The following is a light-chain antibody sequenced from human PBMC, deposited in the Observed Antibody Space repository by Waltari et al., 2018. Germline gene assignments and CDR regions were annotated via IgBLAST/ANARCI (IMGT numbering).Light chain of an antibody. Sequence: QSVLTQPPSASGTPGQRVPISCSGSSSNLGSNYVYWYQQLPGTAPKLLIYRSNQRPSGVPDRFSGSKSGTSASLAISGLRSEDEADYYCAAWDDNLSGGVFGGGTKLTVL. CDR1: SSNLGSNY. J-gene: IGLJ3*02. CDR2: RSN. CDR3: AAWDDNLSGGV. V-gene: IGLV1-47*01.